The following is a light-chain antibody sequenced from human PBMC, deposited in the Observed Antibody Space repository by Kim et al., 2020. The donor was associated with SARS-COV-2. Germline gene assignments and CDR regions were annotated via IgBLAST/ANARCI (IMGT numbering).Light chain of an antibody. CDR2: DAS. CDR3: QQYHAYWT. Sequence: SAADGDSVTSHCRANQSINKWLYWHQQKPAKAPKLQNYDASSVESAVPSRCSGSGSETEFTITISSLQPDDFATYYRQQYHAYWTFGQGTKVDIK. J-gene: IGKJ1*01. V-gene: IGKV1-5*01. CDR1: QSINKW.